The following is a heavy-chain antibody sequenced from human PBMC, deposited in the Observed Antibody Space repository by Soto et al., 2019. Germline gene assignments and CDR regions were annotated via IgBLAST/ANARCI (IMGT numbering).Heavy chain of an antibody. CDR3: ASTAYYDFWSAKLYYYYYGMDV. CDR1: GGTFSSYA. CDR2: IIPIFGTA. V-gene: IGHV1-69*01. J-gene: IGHJ6*02. D-gene: IGHD3-3*01. Sequence: QVQLVQSGAEVKKPGSSVKVSCKASGGTFSSYAISWVRQAPGQGLEWMGGIIPIFGTANYAQKFQGRVTITEDESTSTAYMELSSLRSEDTAVYYCASTAYYDFWSAKLYYYYYGMDVWGQGTTVTVSS.